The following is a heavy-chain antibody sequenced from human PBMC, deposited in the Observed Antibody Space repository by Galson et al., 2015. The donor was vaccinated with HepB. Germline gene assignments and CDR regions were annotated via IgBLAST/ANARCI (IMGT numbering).Heavy chain of an antibody. D-gene: IGHD3-10*01. CDR2: ISYDGSNK. Sequence: SLRLSCAASGFTFSSYAMHWVRQAPGKGLEWVAVISYDGSNKYYADSVKGRFTISRDNSKNTLYLQMNSLRAEDTAVYYCARAAYYYGSGGYFDYWGQGTLVTVSS. CDR1: GFTFSSYA. J-gene: IGHJ4*02. CDR3: ARAAYYYGSGGYFDY. V-gene: IGHV3-30-3*01.